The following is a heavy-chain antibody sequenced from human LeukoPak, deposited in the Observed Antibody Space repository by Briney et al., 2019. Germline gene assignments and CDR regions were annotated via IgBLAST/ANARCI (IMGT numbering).Heavy chain of an antibody. CDR3: TTVDDSSGYPFDY. V-gene: IGHV3-15*01. J-gene: IGHJ4*02. CDR2: IKSKTDGGTT. CDR1: GFTLSNAW. D-gene: IGHD3-22*01. Sequence: GGSLRLSCAASGFTLSNAWMSWVRQAPGKGLEWVGRIKSKTDGGTTDYAAPVKGRFTISRDDSKNTLYLQMNSLKTEDTAVYYCTTVDDSSGYPFDYWGQGTLVTVSS.